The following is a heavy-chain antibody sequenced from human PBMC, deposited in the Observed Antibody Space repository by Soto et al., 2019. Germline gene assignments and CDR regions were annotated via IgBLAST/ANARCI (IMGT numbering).Heavy chain of an antibody. Sequence: GASVKVSCKASCYTFTSYGISWVRQAPGQGLEWMGWISAYNGNTNYAQKLQGRVTMTTDTSTSTAYMELRSLRSDGTAVYYCARLLTIFGNFGVYNWFDPWGQGTLVTVSS. J-gene: IGHJ5*02. CDR1: CYTFTSYG. CDR3: ARLLTIFGNFGVYNWFDP. V-gene: IGHV1-18*01. D-gene: IGHD3-3*01. CDR2: ISAYNGNT.